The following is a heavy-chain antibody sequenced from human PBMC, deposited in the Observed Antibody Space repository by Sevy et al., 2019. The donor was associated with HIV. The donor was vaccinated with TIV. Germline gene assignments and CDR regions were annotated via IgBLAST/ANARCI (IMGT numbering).Heavy chain of an antibody. D-gene: IGHD1-26*01. CDR2: IYYNGHI. Sequence: SETLSLTCTVSGGSITSLYWNWIRQPPGKGLEWIANIYYNGHINYNPSLTSRVTLSLDMCKNQLSLRLSSVTAADTAMYYCAGENAWGRGYSWGQGTLVTVSS. CDR3: AGENAWGRGYS. J-gene: IGHJ4*02. V-gene: IGHV4-59*08. CDR1: GGSITSLY.